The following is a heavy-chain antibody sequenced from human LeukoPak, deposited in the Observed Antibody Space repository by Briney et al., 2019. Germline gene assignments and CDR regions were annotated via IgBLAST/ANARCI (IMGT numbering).Heavy chain of an antibody. CDR3: VQSDFDY. CDR1: SYSISSGYY. Sequence: SETLSLTCSVSSYSISSGYYWGWIRQPPGKGLEWIGSIYHSGSTYYNPSLKSRVTISVDTSKNQFSLKLSSVTAADTAVYYCVQSDFDYWGQGTLVTVSS. V-gene: IGHV4-38-2*02. D-gene: IGHD1-1*01. J-gene: IGHJ4*02. CDR2: IYHSGST.